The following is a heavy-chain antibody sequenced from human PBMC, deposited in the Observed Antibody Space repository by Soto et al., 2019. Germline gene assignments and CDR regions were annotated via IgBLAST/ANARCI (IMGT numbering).Heavy chain of an antibody. J-gene: IGHJ3*02. V-gene: IGHV1-3*01. Sequence: ASVKVSCKASGYTFTSHAMHWVRQAPGQRLEWMGWINAGNGNTKYSQKFQGRVTITRDTSASTAYMELSSLRSEDTAVYYCARVWESWYSHPLDAFDIWGQGTMVTVS. CDR1: GYTFTSHA. CDR3: ARVWESWYSHPLDAFDI. CDR2: INAGNGNT. D-gene: IGHD3-16*01.